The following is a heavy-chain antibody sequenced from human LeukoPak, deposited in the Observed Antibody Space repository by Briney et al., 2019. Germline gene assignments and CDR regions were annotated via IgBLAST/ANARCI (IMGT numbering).Heavy chain of an antibody. Sequence: ASVKVSCKASGYTFTGYYMHWVRQAPGQGLEWMGRINPNSGGTNYAQKFQGRVTITADESTSTAYMELSSLRSEDTAVYYCARDHSSGLYYFDYWGQGTLVTVSS. D-gene: IGHD6-19*01. CDR3: ARDHSSGLYYFDY. J-gene: IGHJ4*02. V-gene: IGHV1-2*06. CDR2: INPNSGGT. CDR1: GYTFTGYY.